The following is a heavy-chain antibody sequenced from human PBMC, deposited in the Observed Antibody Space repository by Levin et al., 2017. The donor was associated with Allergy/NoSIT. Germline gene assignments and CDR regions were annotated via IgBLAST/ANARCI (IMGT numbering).Heavy chain of an antibody. CDR2: IYWDDDK. Sequence: SGPTLVKPTQTLTLTCTFSGFSLSTSGVGVGWIRQPPGKALEWLALIYWDDDKRYSPSLKSRRTITKDTSKNQVVLTMTNMDPVDTATYYCAHSRGLYSMLRFPGHWFDPWGQGTLVTVSS. J-gene: IGHJ5*02. CDR3: AHSRGLYSMLRFPGHWFDP. V-gene: IGHV2-5*02. D-gene: IGHD2-15*01. CDR1: GFSLSTSGVG.